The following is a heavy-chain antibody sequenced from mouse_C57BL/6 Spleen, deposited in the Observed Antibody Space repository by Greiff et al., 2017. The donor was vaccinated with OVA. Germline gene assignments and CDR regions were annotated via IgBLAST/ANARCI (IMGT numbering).Heavy chain of an antibody. Sequence: EVKLVESGGGLVKPGGSLKLSCSASGFTFSSYALSWVRQPPEKRLEWVATISDGGSYTYYPDNVKGRFTISRDNAKNNLYLQMSHLKSEDTAMYYCARVEVVKGGYFDYWGQGTTLTVSS. J-gene: IGHJ2*01. D-gene: IGHD1-1*02. CDR1: GFTFSSYA. CDR3: ARVEVVKGGYFDY. V-gene: IGHV5-4*03. CDR2: ISDGGSYT.